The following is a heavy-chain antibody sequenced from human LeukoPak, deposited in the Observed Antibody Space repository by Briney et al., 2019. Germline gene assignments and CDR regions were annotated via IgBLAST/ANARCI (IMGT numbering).Heavy chain of an antibody. CDR1: GFTFSSYG. CDR3: VSMVRGIGY. Sequence: GGSLRLSCAASGFTFSSYGMHWVRQAPGKGLEWVTLVWYDGNRKYYADSVKGRFTISRDNSKNSVYLQLNSLRPEDTAMYYCVSMVRGIGYWGQGTLVTVSS. CDR2: VWYDGNRK. V-gene: IGHV3-30*02. J-gene: IGHJ4*02. D-gene: IGHD3-10*01.